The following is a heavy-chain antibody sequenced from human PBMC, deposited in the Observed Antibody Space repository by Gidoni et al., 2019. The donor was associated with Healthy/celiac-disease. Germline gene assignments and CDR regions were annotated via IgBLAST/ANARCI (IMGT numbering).Heavy chain of an antibody. CDR3: AKVGVGSGSYRPSDAFDI. CDR1: GFTFSSYA. CDR2: ISGSGGST. J-gene: IGHJ3*02. D-gene: IGHD3-10*01. V-gene: IGHV3-23*01. Sequence: EVQLLASGGGLVQPGGSLRLSCAASGFTFSSYAMSWVRQAPGKGLEWGSAISGSGGSTYYADSVKGRFTISRDNSKNTRYLQMNSLRAEDTAVYYCAKVGVGSGSYRPSDAFDIWGQGTMVTVSS.